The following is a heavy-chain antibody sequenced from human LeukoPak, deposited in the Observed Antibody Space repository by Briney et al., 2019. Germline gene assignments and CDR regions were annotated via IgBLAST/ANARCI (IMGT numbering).Heavy chain of an antibody. D-gene: IGHD6-13*01. CDR3: ARGYIAAAGTGFDY. CDR1: GFTFSSYA. Sequence: PGRSLGLSCAASGFTFSSYAMHWVRQAPGKGLEWVAVISYDGSNKYYADSVKGRFTISRDNSKNTLYLQMNSLRAEDTAVYYCARGYIAAAGTGFDYWGQGTLVTVSS. J-gene: IGHJ4*02. V-gene: IGHV3-30-3*01. CDR2: ISYDGSNK.